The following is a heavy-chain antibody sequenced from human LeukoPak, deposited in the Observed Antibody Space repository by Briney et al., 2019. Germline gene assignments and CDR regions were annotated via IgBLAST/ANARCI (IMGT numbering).Heavy chain of an antibody. CDR2: IYSGGTT. CDR1: GFTVSNNY. CDR3: AKEAGTGWFDP. J-gene: IGHJ5*02. D-gene: IGHD6-13*01. V-gene: IGHV3-53*01. Sequence: TGGSLRLSCAASGFTVSNNYMSWVRQASGKGLEWVSVIYSGGTTYYADSVKGRFTISRDNSKNTLYLQMNSLRAEDTAVYYCAKEAGTGWFDPWGQGTLVTVSS.